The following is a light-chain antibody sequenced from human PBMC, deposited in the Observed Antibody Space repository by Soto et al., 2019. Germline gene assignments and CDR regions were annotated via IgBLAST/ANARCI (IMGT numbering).Light chain of an antibody. J-gene: IGKJ3*01. CDR1: QCIANF. Sequence: IQLTQSPSSLSASVGDRVTISCRASQCIANFLAWYQQKPGKAPKLLIYGASTLQSGVPSRSSGSGSGTDFTLTISSLQPEDFATYYCQQLNSFPIPFGPGTKVDIK. V-gene: IGKV1-9*01. CDR2: GAS. CDR3: QQLNSFPIP.